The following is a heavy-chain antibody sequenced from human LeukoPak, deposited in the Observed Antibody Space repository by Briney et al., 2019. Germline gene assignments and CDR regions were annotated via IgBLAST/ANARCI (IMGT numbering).Heavy chain of an antibody. CDR2: IRYDGSNK. CDR3: ARALVRTDFDY. CDR1: GFTFSSYG. V-gene: IGHV3-30*02. D-gene: IGHD4-23*01. Sequence: GGSLRLSCAVSGFTFSSYGMHWVRQAPGKGLEWVAFIRYDGSNKYYADSVKSRFTISRDNSKNSLYLQMNSLRAEDTAVYYCARALVRTDFDYWGQGTLVTVSS. J-gene: IGHJ4*02.